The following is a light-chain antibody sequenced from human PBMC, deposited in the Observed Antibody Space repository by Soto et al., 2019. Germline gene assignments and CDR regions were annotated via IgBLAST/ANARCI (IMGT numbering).Light chain of an antibody. CDR2: DIT. CDR3: VSFTTSKSYV. Sequence: QSALTQPASVSGSPGQSITISCTGPSSDVGAYIFVSWYQQYPGKAPKLMIYDITNRPSGVSNRFSGSKAGNTASLTISGLQAEDEADYYCVSFTTSKSYVFGTGTKVTVL. CDR1: SSDVGAYIF. J-gene: IGLJ1*01. V-gene: IGLV2-14*01.